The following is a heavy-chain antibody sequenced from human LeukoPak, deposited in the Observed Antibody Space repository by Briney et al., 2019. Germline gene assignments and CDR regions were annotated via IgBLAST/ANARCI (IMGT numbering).Heavy chain of an antibody. D-gene: IGHD2-2*01. Sequence: KVSCKASGGTFSSYAISWVRQMPGKGLEWMGIIYPGDSDTRYSPSFQGQVTISADKSISTAYLQWSSLKASDTAMYYCARRGYCSSTSCRNWFDPWGQGTLVTVSS. CDR2: IYPGDSDT. CDR3: ARRGYCSSTSCRNWFDP. J-gene: IGHJ5*02. CDR1: GGTFSSYA. V-gene: IGHV5-51*01.